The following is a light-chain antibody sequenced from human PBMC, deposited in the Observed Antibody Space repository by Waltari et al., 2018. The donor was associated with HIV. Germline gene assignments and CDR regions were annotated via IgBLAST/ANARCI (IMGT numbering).Light chain of an antibody. CDR3: SVWDDSLAGWM. CDR1: QPNIGITN. Sequence: QSVLTQPPSAPGSPGQRVTISCSGSQPNIGITNVHRYQQPPGAAPKHLISLNDQRPSGFPDRFSGSKSGTSASLVISGLQSEDESDYFCSVWDDSLAGWMFGGGTRLTVL. V-gene: IGLV1-47*01. J-gene: IGLJ3*02. CDR2: LND.